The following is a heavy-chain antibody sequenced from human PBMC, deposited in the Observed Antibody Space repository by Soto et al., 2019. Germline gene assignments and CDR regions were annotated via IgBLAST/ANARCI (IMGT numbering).Heavy chain of an antibody. CDR3: ARAKVVVAATNWFDP. Sequence: QVQLVQSGAEVKKPGASVKVSCKASGYTFTSYGISWVRQAPGQGLEWMGWISAYNGNTNYAQKLQGRVTMPTDTSTCTAYMELRSLRSDDTAVYYCARAKVVVAATNWFDPWGQGTLVNVSS. D-gene: IGHD2-15*01. V-gene: IGHV1-18*01. J-gene: IGHJ5*02. CDR2: ISAYNGNT. CDR1: GYTFTSYG.